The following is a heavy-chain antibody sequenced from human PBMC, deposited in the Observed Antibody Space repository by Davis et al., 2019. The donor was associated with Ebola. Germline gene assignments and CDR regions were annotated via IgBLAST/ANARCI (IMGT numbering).Heavy chain of an antibody. J-gene: IGHJ6*02. V-gene: IGHV3-21*01. CDR2: ISSSSSYI. Sequence: GGSLRLSCAASGFTFSSYWMSWVRQAPGKGLEWVSSISSSSSYIYYADSVKGRFTISRDNAKNSLYLQMNSLRAEDTALYYCARARITMVQGVIMNRKDYYYYGMDVWGQGTTVTVSS. CDR1: GFTFSSYW. D-gene: IGHD3-10*01. CDR3: ARARITMVQGVIMNRKDYYYYGMDV.